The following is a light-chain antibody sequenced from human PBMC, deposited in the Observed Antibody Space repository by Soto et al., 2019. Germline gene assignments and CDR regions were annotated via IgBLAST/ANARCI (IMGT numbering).Light chain of an antibody. Sequence: DLQMTQSPSSVSASVGDRVTITCRASQGISSWLAWYQQIPGKAPKLLIFAASSLHSGVPSRFSGGGSGTDFTLTISSLQPEDFATYYCQQTNYFPRTFGQGTKVEIK. V-gene: IGKV1-12*01. CDR1: QGISSW. J-gene: IGKJ1*01. CDR3: QQTNYFPRT. CDR2: AAS.